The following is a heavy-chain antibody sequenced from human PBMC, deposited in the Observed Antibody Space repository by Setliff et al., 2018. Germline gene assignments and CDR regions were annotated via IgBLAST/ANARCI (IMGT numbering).Heavy chain of an antibody. CDR1: GYSISSGYY. CDR2: IYHSGST. J-gene: IGHJ4*02. CDR3: ASVRDLELFDY. D-gene: IGHD1-7*01. V-gene: IGHV4-38-2*01. Sequence: SETLSLTCAVSGYSISSGYYWGWIRQPPGKGLEWIGSIYHSGSTYYNPYLKSRVTISVDTSKNQFSLKLSSVTAADTAVYYCASVRDLELFDYWGQGTLVTVSS.